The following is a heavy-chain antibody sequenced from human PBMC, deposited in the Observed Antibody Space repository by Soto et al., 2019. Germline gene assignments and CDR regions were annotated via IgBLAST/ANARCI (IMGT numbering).Heavy chain of an antibody. CDR2: INWNGGST. CDR1: GFTFDDYG. J-gene: IGHJ6*02. Sequence: EVQLVESGGGVVQPGGSLRLSCAASGFTFDDYGMSWVRQAPGKGLEWVSGINWNGGSTGYADSVKGRFTISRDNAKNSLYLQMNSLRAEDTALYYCARENIGIVATIRKWGLDVWGQGTTVTVSS. CDR3: ARENIGIVATIRKWGLDV. D-gene: IGHD5-12*01. V-gene: IGHV3-20*04.